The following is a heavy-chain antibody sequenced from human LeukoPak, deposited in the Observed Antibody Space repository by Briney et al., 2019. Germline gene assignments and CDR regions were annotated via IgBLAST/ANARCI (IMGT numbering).Heavy chain of an antibody. CDR1: GYXFTTYY. Sequence: ASVKVSCKASGYXFTTYYIHWVRQAPGQGLEWMGWINPNSGGTNYAQKFQGRVTMTRDTSISTAYMELSRLRSDDTAVYYCARPKAKYYYDSSGSINYFDYWGQGTLVTVSS. CDR3: ARPKAKYYYDSSGSINYFDY. V-gene: IGHV1-2*02. D-gene: IGHD3-22*01. J-gene: IGHJ4*02. CDR2: INPNSGGT.